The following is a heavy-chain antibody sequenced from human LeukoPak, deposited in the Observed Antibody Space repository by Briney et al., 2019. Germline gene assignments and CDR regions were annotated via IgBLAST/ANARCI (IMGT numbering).Heavy chain of an antibody. Sequence: PGGSLRLSCTASGFTFTAHGMSWVRQAPGQGLEWVSSINGNDGRTNYADSVKGRFTISRDNSKNTLYLQMNSLRAEDTAVYYCAIFSGWHKYFQHWGQGTLVTVSS. J-gene: IGHJ1*01. CDR1: GFTFTAHG. D-gene: IGHD6-19*01. CDR2: INGNDGRT. V-gene: IGHV3-23*01. CDR3: AIFSGWHKYFQH.